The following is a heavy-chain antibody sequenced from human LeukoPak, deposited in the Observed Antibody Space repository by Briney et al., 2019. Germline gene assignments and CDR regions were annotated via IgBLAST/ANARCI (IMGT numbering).Heavy chain of an antibody. Sequence: SETLSLTCAVYGGSFTGYYWSWIRQPPGKGLEWIGEINHSGNTNYNPSLKSRVTISVDTSKYQFSLKLSSVTAADTAVYYCASRVGMANYYYYYMDVWGKGTTVTISS. D-gene: IGHD5-24*01. J-gene: IGHJ6*03. CDR3: ASRVGMANYYYYYMDV. CDR1: GGSFTGYY. CDR2: INHSGNT. V-gene: IGHV4-34*01.